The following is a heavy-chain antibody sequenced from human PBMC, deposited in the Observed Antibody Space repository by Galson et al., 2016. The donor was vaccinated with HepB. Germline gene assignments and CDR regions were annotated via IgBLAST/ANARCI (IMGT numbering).Heavy chain of an antibody. J-gene: IGHJ4*02. CDR1: GYNFTTYA. V-gene: IGHV1-3*01. Sequence: VSCKASGYNFTTYAIHWVRQAPGQRLEWMGWINAGNGNTRYSQKFQGRVTITGDTFANTAYMELSSLRSEDTAEYYCARDLPGYLTFDYWGQGTLVTVSS. D-gene: IGHD3-9*01. CDR3: ARDLPGYLTFDY. CDR2: INAGNGNT.